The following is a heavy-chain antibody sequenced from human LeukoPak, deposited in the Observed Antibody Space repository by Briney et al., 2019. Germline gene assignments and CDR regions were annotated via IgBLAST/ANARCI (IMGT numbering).Heavy chain of an antibody. Sequence: SQTLSLTCTVSGGSIRSDDWYWRWHRQPPGKGVVGLGYIYYPGIPYYNPSLNSRFSISLDTSNHQFSLKLSSVTAADTAVYYCARSRGGSYYGDASDIWGQGTIVTVSS. J-gene: IGHJ3*02. CDR3: ARSRGGSYYGDASDI. CDR1: GGSIRSDDWY. D-gene: IGHD1-26*01. V-gene: IGHV4-30-4*01. CDR2: IYYPGIP.